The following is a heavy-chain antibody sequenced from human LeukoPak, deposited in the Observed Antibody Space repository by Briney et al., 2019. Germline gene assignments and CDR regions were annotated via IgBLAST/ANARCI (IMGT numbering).Heavy chain of an antibody. Sequence: ASVEVSCTASGYSFSSYGISWVRQAPGQGLEWMGWISGNSGNTNYAQNLQGRVTMTTDTSTNTAYMELRSLRSDDTAVYYCAREGSAVTKHAFDIWGQGTMVTVSS. J-gene: IGHJ3*02. CDR3: AREGSAVTKHAFDI. CDR1: GYSFSSYG. CDR2: ISGNSGNT. V-gene: IGHV1-18*01. D-gene: IGHD4-17*01.